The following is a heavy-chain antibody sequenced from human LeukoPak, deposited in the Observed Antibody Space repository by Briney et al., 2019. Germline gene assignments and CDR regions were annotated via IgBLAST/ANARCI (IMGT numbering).Heavy chain of an antibody. D-gene: IGHD4-23*01. V-gene: IGHV3-23*01. CDR1: GFTFSTYA. Sequence: GVSLRLSCAASGFTFSTYAMSWVRQAPGKGLERVSTITGSGNTAYYADSVKGRFTISRDNSNNTLYVQMNSLGVEDTAVYYCAKGRLVDYGGLIYYWGQGTLVTVSS. CDR3: AKGRLVDYGGLIYY. J-gene: IGHJ4*02. CDR2: ITGSGNTA.